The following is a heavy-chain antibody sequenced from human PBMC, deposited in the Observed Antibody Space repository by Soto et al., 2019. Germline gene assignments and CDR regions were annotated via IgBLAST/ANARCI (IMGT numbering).Heavy chain of an antibody. CDR1: GDSVSRDSIG. Sequence: QVQLQQSGPGLVKPSQTLSLTCAISGDSVSRDSIGWTWIRQSPSRGLEWLGRTYYTSKWYYDYAISVKSRITINPDTSKNHFSLQLNSVTPEDTAVYYCGRAVAGRIDYWGQGTLVTVSS. V-gene: IGHV6-1*01. CDR2: TYYTSKWYY. CDR3: GRAVAGRIDY. J-gene: IGHJ4*02. D-gene: IGHD6-19*01.